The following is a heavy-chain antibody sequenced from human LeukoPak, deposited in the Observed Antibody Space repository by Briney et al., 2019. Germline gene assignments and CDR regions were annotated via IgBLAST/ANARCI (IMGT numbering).Heavy chain of an antibody. Sequence: ASVKVSCKASGYTFTDYYMHWVRQAPGQGLEWMGWINPNSGGTNYAQKFQGRVTMTRDTSISTAYMELSRLRSDDTAVYYCARDDFEYSVHYGMDVWGQGTTVTVSS. D-gene: IGHD3-9*01. V-gene: IGHV1-2*02. CDR3: ARDDFEYSVHYGMDV. CDR1: GYTFTDYY. CDR2: INPNSGGT. J-gene: IGHJ6*02.